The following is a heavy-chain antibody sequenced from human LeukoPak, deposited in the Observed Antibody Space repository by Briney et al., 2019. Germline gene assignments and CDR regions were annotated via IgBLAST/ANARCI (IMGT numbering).Heavy chain of an antibody. V-gene: IGHV3-30*18. CDR3: AKDRYSSGCCYFDY. J-gene: IGHJ4*02. Sequence: GGSLRLSCAASGFTLSSYGTHWVRQAPGKGLEWVAVISHDGSNKYYADSVKGRFTISRDNSKNTLYLQMNSLRAEDTAVYYCAKDRYSSGCCYFDYWGQGTLVTVSS. CDR2: ISHDGSNK. D-gene: IGHD6-19*01. CDR1: GFTLSSYG.